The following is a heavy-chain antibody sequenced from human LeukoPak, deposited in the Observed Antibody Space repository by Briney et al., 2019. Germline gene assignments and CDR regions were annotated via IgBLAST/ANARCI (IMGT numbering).Heavy chain of an antibody. CDR1: GGSISSSSYY. D-gene: IGHD3-22*01. CDR3: ARARYYYDSSGYYLNYFDY. CDR2: IYYSGST. J-gene: IGHJ4*02. V-gene: IGHV4-39*07. Sequence: SETLSLTCTVSGGSISSSSYYWGWIRQPPGKGLEWIGSIYYSGSTYYNPSLKSRVTISVDKSKNQFSLKLSSVTAADTAVYYCARARYYYDSSGYYLNYFDYWGQGTLVTVSS.